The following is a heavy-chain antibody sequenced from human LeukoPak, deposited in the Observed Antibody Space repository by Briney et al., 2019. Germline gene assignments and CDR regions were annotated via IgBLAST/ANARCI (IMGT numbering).Heavy chain of an antibody. CDR2: ISGSGGST. J-gene: IGHJ6*03. CDR1: GFTFSSYA. D-gene: IGHD6-6*01. CDR3: ARVIAARLPYYYYYMDV. Sequence: GGSLRLSCAASGFTFSSYAMSWVRQAPGKGLEWVSAISGSGGSTYYADSVKGRFTISRDNAKNSLYLQMNSLRAEDTAVYYCARVIAARLPYYYYYMDVWGKGTTVTVSS. V-gene: IGHV3-23*01.